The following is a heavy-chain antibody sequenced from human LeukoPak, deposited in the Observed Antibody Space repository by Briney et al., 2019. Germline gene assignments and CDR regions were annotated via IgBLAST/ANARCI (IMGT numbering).Heavy chain of an antibody. V-gene: IGHV4-34*01. J-gene: IGHJ6*03. CDR3: ARHSYYYYMDV. CDR1: GGSFSGYY. CDR2: INHSGST. Sequence: SETLSLTCAAYGGSFSGYYWSWIRQPPGKGLEWIGEINHSGSTNYNPSLKSRVTISVDTSKNQFSLKLSSVTAADTAVYYCARHSYYYYMDVWGKGTTVTISS.